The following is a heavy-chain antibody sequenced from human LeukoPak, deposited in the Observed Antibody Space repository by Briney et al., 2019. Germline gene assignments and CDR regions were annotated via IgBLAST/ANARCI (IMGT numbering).Heavy chain of an antibody. D-gene: IGHD3-9*01. CDR1: GFTFSSYA. Sequence: PGGSLRLSCAASGFTFSSYAMSWVRQASGKGLEWVSAISGSGGSTYYADSVKGRFTISRDNSKNTLYLQMNSLRAEDTAVYYCAKEGSYYDILTGYFGRGYFDYWGQGTLVTVSS. CDR2: ISGSGGST. J-gene: IGHJ4*02. V-gene: IGHV3-23*01. CDR3: AKEGSYYDILTGYFGRGYFDY.